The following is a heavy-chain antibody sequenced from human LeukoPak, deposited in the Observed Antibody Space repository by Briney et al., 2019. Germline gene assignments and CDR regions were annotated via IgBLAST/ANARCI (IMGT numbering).Heavy chain of an antibody. J-gene: IGHJ4*02. CDR1: GYTLTELS. CDR2: FDPEDGET. V-gene: IGHV1-24*01. CDR3: ATGNYYDSSGYYGPPTDY. D-gene: IGHD3-22*01. Sequence: ASVKVSCKVSGYTLTELSMHWVRQAPGKGLEWTGGFDPEDGETIYAQKFQGRVTMTEDTSTDTAYMELSSLRSEDTAVYYCATGNYYDSSGYYGPPTDYWGQGTLVTVSS.